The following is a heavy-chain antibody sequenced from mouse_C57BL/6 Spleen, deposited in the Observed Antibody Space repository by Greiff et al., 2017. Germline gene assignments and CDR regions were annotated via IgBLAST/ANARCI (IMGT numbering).Heavy chain of an antibody. Sequence: QVQLQQPGAELVRPGSPVKLSCKASGYTFTSYWMDWVKQRPGQGLEWIGNIYPSDSETHYNQKFKDKATLTVDKSSSTAYMQLSSLTSEDSAVYYCARGTAQAGYAMDYWGQGTSVTVSS. V-gene: IGHV1-61*01. CDR2: IYPSDSET. J-gene: IGHJ4*01. D-gene: IGHD3-2*02. CDR1: GYTFTSYW. CDR3: ARGTAQAGYAMDY.